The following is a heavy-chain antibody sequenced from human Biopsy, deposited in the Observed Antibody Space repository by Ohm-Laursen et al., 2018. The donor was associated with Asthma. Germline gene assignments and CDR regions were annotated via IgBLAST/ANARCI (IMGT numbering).Heavy chain of an antibody. CDR2: HDHEEGGT. Sequence: ASEKVAWKVYGYRLTDLSMDWVRQAPGEGLEWMGGHDHEEGGTVNARRFQGRVTMTEDTSTDTAYRELSSLSSDDTAVYYCASDFPKDYVRYNFQFWGQGTLVTVSS. CDR3: ASDFPKDYVRYNFQF. CDR1: GYRLTDLS. D-gene: IGHD4-17*01. V-gene: IGHV1-24*01. J-gene: IGHJ4*02.